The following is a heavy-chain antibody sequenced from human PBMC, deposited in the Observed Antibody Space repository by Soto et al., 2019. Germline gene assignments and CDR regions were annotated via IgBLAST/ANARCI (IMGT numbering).Heavy chain of an antibody. D-gene: IGHD3-3*01. CDR3: ARVSTIFGVVINFDY. Sequence: GGSLRLSCAASGFTFSSYWMSWVRQAPGKGLEWVANIKQDGSEKYYVDSVKGRFTISRDNAKSSLYLQMNSLRAEDTAVYYCARVSTIFGVVINFDYWGQGTLVTVSS. J-gene: IGHJ4*02. CDR1: GFTFSSYW. CDR2: IKQDGSEK. V-gene: IGHV3-7*01.